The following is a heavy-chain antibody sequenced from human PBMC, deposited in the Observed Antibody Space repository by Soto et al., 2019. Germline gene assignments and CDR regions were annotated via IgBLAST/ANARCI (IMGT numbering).Heavy chain of an antibody. V-gene: IGHV4-30-2*01. CDR3: ARTSYDILTGRLDAFDI. D-gene: IGHD3-9*01. CDR2: ISHGGNT. CDR1: GGSINNGGCS. Sequence: PWDTLSLTCAVSGGSINNGGCSWSWLRQPPGKGLEWIGYISHGGNTYYNPSLRSRVIMSIDKSKNHFSLGLKSMTAANTATYCCARTSYDILTGRLDAFDIWGQGTMVTVSS. J-gene: IGHJ3*02.